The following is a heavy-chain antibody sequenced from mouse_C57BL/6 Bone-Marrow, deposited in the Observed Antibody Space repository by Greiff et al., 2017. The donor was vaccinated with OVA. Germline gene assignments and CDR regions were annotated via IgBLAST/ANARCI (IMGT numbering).Heavy chain of an antibody. CDR3: ARITTVPY. CDR1: GYTFTSYW. CDR2: IDPSDSYT. V-gene: IGHV1-50*01. D-gene: IGHD1-1*01. J-gene: IGHJ2*01. Sequence: QVQLQQPGAELVKPGASVKLSCKASGYTFTSYWMQWVKQRPGQGLEWIGEIDPSDSYTNYNQKFKGKATLTVDTSSSTAYMQLSSLTSEDSAGYYCARITTVPYWGQGTTLTVSS.